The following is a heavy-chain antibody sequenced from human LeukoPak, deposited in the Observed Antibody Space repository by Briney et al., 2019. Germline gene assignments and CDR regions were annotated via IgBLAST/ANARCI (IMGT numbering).Heavy chain of an antibody. D-gene: IGHD3-10*01. CDR2: ISSSGSTI. V-gene: IGHV3-48*03. CDR3: VRYYYGSGTSFDP. Sequence: GGSLRLSCAASGFTFSSYEMNWVRQAPGKGLEWVSYISSSGSTIYYADSVKGRFTISRDNAKNSLYLQMSSLRAEDTALFYCVRYYYGSGTSFDPWGQGTLVTVSS. CDR1: GFTFSSYE. J-gene: IGHJ5*02.